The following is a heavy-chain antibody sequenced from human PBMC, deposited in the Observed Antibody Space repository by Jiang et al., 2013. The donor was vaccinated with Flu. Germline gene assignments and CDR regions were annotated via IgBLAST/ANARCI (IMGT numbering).Heavy chain of an antibody. CDR1: GVSISSYF. V-gene: IGHV4-59*01. D-gene: IGHD2-15*01. CDR2: IYSSGTT. J-gene: IGHJ4*02. Sequence: LLKPSETLSLTCTVSGVSISSYFWTWIRQPPGKGLEWIGYIYSSGTTNYNPSLKSRVTMSVDTSKNQLSLKLNSVTAADTAVYYCARKDGDYWGQGNPGHRLL. CDR3: ARKDGDY.